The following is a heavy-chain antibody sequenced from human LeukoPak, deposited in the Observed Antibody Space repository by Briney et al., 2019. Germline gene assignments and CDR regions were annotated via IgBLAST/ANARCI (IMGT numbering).Heavy chain of an antibody. CDR2: ISGSGGST. J-gene: IGHJ4*02. D-gene: IGHD6-13*01. CDR1: GFTFSSYA. Sequence: GGSLRLSCAATGFTFSSYAMSWVRQAPGKGLEWVSAISGSGGSTYYADSVKGRFTISRDNSKNTLYLQMNSLRAEDTAVYYCAKGLAAAVYFDYWGQGTLVTVSS. CDR3: AKGLAAAVYFDY. V-gene: IGHV3-23*01.